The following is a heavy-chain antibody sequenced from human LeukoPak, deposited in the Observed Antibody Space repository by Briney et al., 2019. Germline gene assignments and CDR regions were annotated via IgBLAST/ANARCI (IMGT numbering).Heavy chain of an antibody. Sequence: SETLSLTCAVYGGSFSGYYWSWIRQPPGKGLEWIGEINHSGSTNYNPSLKSRVTISVDTSKNQFSLKLSSVTAADTAVYYCARHTRASMVRGVTRNWFDPWGQGTLVTVSS. J-gene: IGHJ5*02. V-gene: IGHV4-34*01. D-gene: IGHD3-10*01. CDR1: GGSFSGYY. CDR3: ARHTRASMVRGVTRNWFDP. CDR2: INHSGST.